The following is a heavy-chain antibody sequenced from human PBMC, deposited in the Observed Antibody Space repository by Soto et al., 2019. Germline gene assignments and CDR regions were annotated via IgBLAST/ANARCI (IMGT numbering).Heavy chain of an antibody. CDR2: TRNKANSYTT. CDR1: GFTFSDHY. D-gene: IGHD5-12*01. Sequence: EVQLVESGGGLVQPGGSLRLSCAASGFTFSDHYMDWVRQAPGKGLEWVGRTRNKANSYTTEYAASVKGRFTISRDDSKNSLYLQMNSLKTEDTAVYYCARGRWLKSPGGYGMDVWGQGTTVTVSS. CDR3: ARGRWLKSPGGYGMDV. V-gene: IGHV3-72*01. J-gene: IGHJ6*02.